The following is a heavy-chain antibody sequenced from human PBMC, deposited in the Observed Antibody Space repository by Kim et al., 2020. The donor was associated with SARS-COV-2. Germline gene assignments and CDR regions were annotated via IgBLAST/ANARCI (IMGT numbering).Heavy chain of an antibody. CDR3: ARGRGCSSTSCYRNWFDP. D-gene: IGHD2-2*01. J-gene: IGHJ5*02. Sequence: ASVKVSCKASGYTFTSYGISWVRHAPGQGLEWMGWISAYNGNTNYAQKLQGRVTMTTDTSTSTAYMELRSLRSDDTAVYYCARGRGCSSTSCYRNWFDPWGQGTLVTVSS. CDR2: ISAYNGNT. V-gene: IGHV1-18*04. CDR1: GYTFTSYG.